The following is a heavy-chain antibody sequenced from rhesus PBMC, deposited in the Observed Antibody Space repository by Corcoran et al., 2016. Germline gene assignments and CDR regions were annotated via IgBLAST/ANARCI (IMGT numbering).Heavy chain of an antibody. Sequence: QVQLQESGPGLVKPSETLSLTCAVSGYSLSSNYWNWIRQPPGKGLEWMGSIYGRGGSNYLNPSLKSRVTLSVDKSKNHCSLELSSVNAADTAVYYCARAVLQYLDWYFDLWGPGTPITISS. V-gene: IGHV4S14*01. CDR1: GYSLSSNY. D-gene: IGHD3-3*01. CDR2: IYGRGGSN. CDR3: ARAVLQYLDWYFDL. J-gene: IGHJ2*01.